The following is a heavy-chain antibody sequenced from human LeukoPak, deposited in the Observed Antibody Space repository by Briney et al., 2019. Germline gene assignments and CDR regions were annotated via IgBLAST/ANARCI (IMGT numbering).Heavy chain of an antibody. J-gene: IGHJ5*02. D-gene: IGHD3-10*01. CDR3: ARAALRITMVRGVITLNWFDP. CDR2: INPNSGGT. Sequence: ASVKVSCKASGYTFTGYYMHWVRQAPGQGLEWMGWINPNSGGTNYAQKFQGRVTMTRDTSISTAYMELSRLRSDDTAVYYCARAALRITMVRGVITLNWFDPWGQGTLVTVSS. CDR1: GYTFTGYY. V-gene: IGHV1-2*02.